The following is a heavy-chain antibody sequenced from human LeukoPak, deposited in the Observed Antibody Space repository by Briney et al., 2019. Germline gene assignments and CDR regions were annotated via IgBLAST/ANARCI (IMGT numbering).Heavy chain of an antibody. CDR2: ISYDGSDK. J-gene: IGHJ4*02. CDR1: GFTFGTYP. Sequence: GGSLRLSCAASGFTFGTYPMHWVRQAPGKGLEWVAVISYDGSDKHYADPVKGRFTISRDNSKNTLYLQMNSLRAEDTAVYYCAREGSSGYYPYWGQGILVTVSS. CDR3: AREGSSGYYPY. V-gene: IGHV3-30-3*01. D-gene: IGHD3-22*01.